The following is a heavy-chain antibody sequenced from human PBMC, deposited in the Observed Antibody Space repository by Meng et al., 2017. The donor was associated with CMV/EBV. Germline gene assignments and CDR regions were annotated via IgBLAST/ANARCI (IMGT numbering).Heavy chain of an antibody. CDR1: GFTFSSYS. J-gene: IGHJ4*02. Sequence: GESLKISCAASGFTFSSYSMNWVRQAPGKGLEWVSSISSSSSYIYYADSVKGRFTISRDNAKNSLYLQMNSLRAEDTAVYYCARVYLNYYDSSGYPDYWGQGTLVTVSS. CDR2: ISSSSSYI. CDR3: ARVYLNYYDSSGYPDY. D-gene: IGHD3-22*01. V-gene: IGHV3-21*01.